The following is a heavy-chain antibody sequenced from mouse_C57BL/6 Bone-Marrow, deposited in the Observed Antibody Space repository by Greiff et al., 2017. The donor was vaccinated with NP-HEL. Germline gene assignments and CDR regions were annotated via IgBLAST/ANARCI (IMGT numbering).Heavy chain of an antibody. Sequence: QVQLQQSGAELARPGASVKMSCKASGYTFTSYTMPWVKQRPGQGLEWIGYINPSSGYTKYNQKFKDKATLTADKSSSTAYMQLSSLTSEDSAVYYCARAGSDYWGQGTTLTVSS. V-gene: IGHV1-4*01. J-gene: IGHJ2*01. CDR2: INPSSGYT. D-gene: IGHD4-1*01. CDR1: GYTFTSYT. CDR3: ARAGSDY.